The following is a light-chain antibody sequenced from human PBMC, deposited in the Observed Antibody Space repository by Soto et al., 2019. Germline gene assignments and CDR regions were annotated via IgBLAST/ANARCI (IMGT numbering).Light chain of an antibody. J-gene: IGLJ3*02. Sequence: QSVLTQPASVSGSPGQSITISCTGTSSDVGDYDYVSWYQQHPGKAPKLRIYEVRNRPSGVSNRFSGSKSGNTASLAISGLQAEDEANYYCSSYTNSNTWVFGGGTKLTVL. V-gene: IGLV2-14*01. CDR3: SSYTNSNTWV. CDR2: EVR. CDR1: SSDVGDYDY.